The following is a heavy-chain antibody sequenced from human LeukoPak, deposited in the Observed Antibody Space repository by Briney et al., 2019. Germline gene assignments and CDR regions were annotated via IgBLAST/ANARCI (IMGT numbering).Heavy chain of an antibody. J-gene: IGHJ4*02. V-gene: IGHV3-11*03. D-gene: IGHD3-9*01. CDR3: AKTPVLLTGYSYYFDY. CDR1: GFIFSDYY. Sequence: GGSLRLSCAASGFIFSDYYMSWVRQAPGKGLEWVSYISSSSGYTKYADSVKGRFTISRDNAKNSLYLQMNSLRAEDTAVYYCAKTPVLLTGYSYYFDYWGQGTLVTVSS. CDR2: ISSSSGYT.